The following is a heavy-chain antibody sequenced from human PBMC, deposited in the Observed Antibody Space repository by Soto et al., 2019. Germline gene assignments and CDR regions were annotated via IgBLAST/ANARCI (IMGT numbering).Heavy chain of an antibody. CDR3: ARMATIARVILSRMDV. J-gene: IGHJ6*02. CDR2: INHSGST. Sequence: PSETLSLTCAVYGGSFSGYSWSWIRQPPGKGLERIGEINHSGSTNYNPSLKSRVTISVDTSKNQFSLKLSSVTAADMAVYYCARMATIARVILSRMDVWGQGTTVT. D-gene: IGHD5-12*01. CDR1: GGSFSGYS. V-gene: IGHV4-34*01.